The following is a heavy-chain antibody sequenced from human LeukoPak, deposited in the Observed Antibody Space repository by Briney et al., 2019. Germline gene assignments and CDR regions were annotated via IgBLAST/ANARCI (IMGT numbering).Heavy chain of an antibody. V-gene: IGHV3-64*01. D-gene: IGHD3-22*01. Sequence: PGRSLRLSCAASGFTFSSYAMHWVRQAPGKGLEYVSAISSNGGSTYYANSVKGRFTISRDNSKNTLYLQMGSLRAEDMAVYYCARQHDTSRHFDYCGQGTLVTVSS. CDR1: GFTFSSYA. J-gene: IGHJ4*02. CDR3: ARQHDTSRHFDY. CDR2: ISSNGGST.